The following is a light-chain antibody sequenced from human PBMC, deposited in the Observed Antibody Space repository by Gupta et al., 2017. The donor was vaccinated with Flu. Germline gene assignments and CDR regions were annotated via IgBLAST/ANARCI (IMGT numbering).Light chain of an antibody. CDR2: GAS. CDR3: QQRSDWPTS. J-gene: IGKJ3*01. V-gene: IGKV3-11*01. CDR1: QSVSTS. Sequence: PATVSLSPGERATLSCRASQSVSTSLAWYQQKPGQAPRLLIYGASNRATGIPARFSGSGSGTDFTLTISTLEPEDFAVYYCQQRSDWPTSFGPGTKVDIK.